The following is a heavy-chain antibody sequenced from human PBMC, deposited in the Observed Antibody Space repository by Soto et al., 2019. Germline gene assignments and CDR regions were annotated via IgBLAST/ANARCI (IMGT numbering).Heavy chain of an antibody. CDR2: IIPIFGTA. CDR3: ARGGVGATRAFDI. D-gene: IGHD1-26*01. CDR1: GRIFVSYA. V-gene: IGHV1-69*06. Sequence: SVTVSCKASGRIFVSYAIRWVRRAPGQGLEWMGGIIPIFGTANYAQKFQGRVTITADKSTSTAYMELSSLRSEDTAVYYCARGGVGATRAFDIWGQGTMVTVSS. J-gene: IGHJ3*02.